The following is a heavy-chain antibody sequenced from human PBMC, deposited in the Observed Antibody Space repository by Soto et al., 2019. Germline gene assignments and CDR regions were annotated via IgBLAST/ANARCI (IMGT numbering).Heavy chain of an antibody. J-gene: IGHJ5*02. V-gene: IGHV1-3*01. CDR3: ARVCSGGSCYGGFDP. CDR1: GYTFTSHA. CDR2: INAGNGNT. D-gene: IGHD2-15*01. Sequence: GASVKVSCKASGYTFTSHAMHWVRQAPGQRLEWMGWINAGNGNTKYSQKFQGRVTITRDTSASTAYMELSSLRSEDTAVYYCARVCSGGSCYGGFDPWGQGTLVTVSS.